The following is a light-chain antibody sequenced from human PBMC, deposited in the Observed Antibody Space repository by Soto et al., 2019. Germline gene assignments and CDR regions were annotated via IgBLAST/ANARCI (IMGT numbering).Light chain of an antibody. Sequence: DIQMTQSPSTLSASVGDRVTITCRASPSIRNWLAWYQQKPGKAPKLLIFKASTLESGVPSRLSGSGYGTEGTLNISSLQPDDCAPYHCQQYDTYPRTFGQGTKVDIK. CDR3: QQYDTYPRT. CDR1: PSIRNW. J-gene: IGKJ1*01. V-gene: IGKV1-5*03. CDR2: KAS.